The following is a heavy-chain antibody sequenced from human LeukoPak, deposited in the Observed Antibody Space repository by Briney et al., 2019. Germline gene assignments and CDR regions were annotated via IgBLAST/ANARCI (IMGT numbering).Heavy chain of an antibody. J-gene: IGHJ3*02. Sequence: SVKVSCKASGGTFSSYAISWVRQAPGQGLERMGRIIPILGIANYAQKFQGRVTITADKSTSTAYMELSSLRSEDTAVYHCARGDHYDYVWGSYRPPPDAFDIWGQGTMVTVSS. V-gene: IGHV1-69*04. CDR2: IIPILGIA. D-gene: IGHD3-16*02. CDR3: ARGDHYDYVWGSYRPPPDAFDI. CDR1: GGTFSSYA.